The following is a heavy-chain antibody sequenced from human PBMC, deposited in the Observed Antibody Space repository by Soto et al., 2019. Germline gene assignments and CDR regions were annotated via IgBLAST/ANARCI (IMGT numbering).Heavy chain of an antibody. CDR1: GGSISSYY. CDR2: IYYSGST. Sequence: SETLSLTCTVSGGSISSYYWSWIRQPPGKGLEWIGYIYYSGSTNYNPSLKSRVTISVDTSKNQFSLKLSSVTAADTAVYYCARQLGYCSGGSFSSASYYFDYWGQGTPVTVSS. CDR3: ARQLGYCSGGSFSSASYYFDY. D-gene: IGHD2-15*01. V-gene: IGHV4-59*08. J-gene: IGHJ4*02.